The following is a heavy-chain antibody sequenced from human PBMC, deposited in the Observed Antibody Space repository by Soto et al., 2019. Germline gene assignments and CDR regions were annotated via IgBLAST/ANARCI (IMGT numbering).Heavy chain of an antibody. D-gene: IGHD3-10*01. CDR1: GFNFSSYA. CDR3: AKSVSVDRSMVRGVIPYFDY. Sequence: PGGSLRLSCAASGFNFSSYAMSWVRQAPGKGLEWVSAISGSGGSTYYADSVKGRFTISRDKSKNTLYLQMNSLRAEDTAVYYCAKSVSVDRSMVRGVIPYFDYWGQGTLVTVSS. J-gene: IGHJ4*02. CDR2: ISGSGGST. V-gene: IGHV3-23*01.